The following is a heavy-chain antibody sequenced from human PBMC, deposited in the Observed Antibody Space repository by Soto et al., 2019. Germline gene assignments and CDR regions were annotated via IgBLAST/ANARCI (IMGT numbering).Heavy chain of an antibody. V-gene: IGHV4-38-2*01. J-gene: IGHJ4*02. D-gene: IGHD3-10*01. Sequence: KPSETLSLTCAVSGYSITSDYYWGWIRQPPGKGLEWIGSIYSGSTYHNPSLKSRVTISVDTSKNQFSLRLTSVTAADTAMYYCAKKGYYPSGKINLFDSWGQGTLVTVSS. CDR1: GYSITSDYY. CDR3: AKKGYYPSGKINLFDS. CDR2: IYSGST.